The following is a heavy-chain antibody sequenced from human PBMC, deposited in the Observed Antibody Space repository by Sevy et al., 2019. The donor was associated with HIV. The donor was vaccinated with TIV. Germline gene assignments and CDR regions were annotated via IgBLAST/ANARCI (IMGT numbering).Heavy chain of an antibody. CDR3: AREVGEWLSSYYYYYYGMDV. Sequence: SETMSLTCAVYGGSFSGYYWSWIRQPPGKGLEWIGEINHSGSTNYNPSLKSRVTISVDPSKNRFSLKLSSVTAADTAVYYCAREVGEWLSSYYYYYYGMDVWGQGTTVTVSS. D-gene: IGHD3-3*01. J-gene: IGHJ6*02. CDR1: GGSFSGYY. V-gene: IGHV4-34*01. CDR2: INHSGST.